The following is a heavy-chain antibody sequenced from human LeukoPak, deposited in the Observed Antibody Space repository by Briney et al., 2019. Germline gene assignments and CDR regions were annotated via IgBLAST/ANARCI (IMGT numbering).Heavy chain of an antibody. Sequence: GGSLRLSCAASGFTDNTNHMSWVRQAPGKGLEWVSIINNGDTTYYADSVKGRFTISRDNSKTTLYLQMTSLRAEDTAVYYCAKGHSDYGTGFDGWGQGTLVTVSS. CDR1: GFTDNTNH. CDR2: INNGDTT. CDR3: AKGHSDYGTGFDG. D-gene: IGHD4-17*01. V-gene: IGHV3-66*01. J-gene: IGHJ4*02.